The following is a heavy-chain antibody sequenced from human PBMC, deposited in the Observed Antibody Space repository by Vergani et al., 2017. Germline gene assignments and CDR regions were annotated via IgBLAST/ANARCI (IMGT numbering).Heavy chain of an antibody. D-gene: IGHD6-13*01. J-gene: IGHJ4*02. CDR3: ARDQRAYISTPFDY. CDR2: IIPNFGTA. V-gene: IGHV1-69*01. CDR1: GGTFSSYA. Sequence: QVQLVQSGAEVKKPGSSVKVSCKASGGTFSSYAISWVRQAPGQGLEWMGGIIPNFGTANYAQKFQCRVTITADESTSTAYMDLSSLRSEDTAVYYCARDQRAYISTPFDYWGQGTLVTVSS.